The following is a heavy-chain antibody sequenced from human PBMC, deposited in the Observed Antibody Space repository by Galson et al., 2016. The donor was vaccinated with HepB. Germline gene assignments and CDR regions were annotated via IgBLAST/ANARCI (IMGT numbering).Heavy chain of an antibody. Sequence: PALVKPTQTLTLTCPFSGFSLSSSGVGVGWIRQSPGKALEWLALIYWNDDKRYSPSLKSRLTITKDTSKNQVVLTMTNMDPVDTATYFCARMGSGNYLFDYWGQGILVTVSS. CDR2: IYWNDDK. D-gene: IGHD1-26*01. V-gene: IGHV2-5*01. J-gene: IGHJ4*02. CDR1: GFSLSSSGVG. CDR3: ARMGSGNYLFDY.